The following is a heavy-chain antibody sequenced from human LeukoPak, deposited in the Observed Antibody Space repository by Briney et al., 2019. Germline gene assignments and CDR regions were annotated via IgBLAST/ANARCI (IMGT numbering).Heavy chain of an antibody. J-gene: IGHJ6*02. CDR2: INWNSGSI. Sequence: GGSLRLSFAASGFTFDDYAMHWVRQAPGKGLEWVSGINWNSGSIGYADSVKGRFTISRDNAKNSLYLQMNSLRAEDTALYYCAKDGSVYYYYYGMDVWGQGTTVTVSS. V-gene: IGHV3-9*01. CDR1: GFTFDDYA. D-gene: IGHD6-6*01. CDR3: AKDGSVYYYYYGMDV.